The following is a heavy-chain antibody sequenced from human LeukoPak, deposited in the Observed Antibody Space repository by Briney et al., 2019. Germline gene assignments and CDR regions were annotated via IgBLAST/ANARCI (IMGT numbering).Heavy chain of an antibody. J-gene: IGHJ4*01. CDR2: IYYSGST. Sequence: SETLSLTCTVPGGSISTTGYYWAWIRQPPGKGLEWIASIYYSGSTYYNSSLKSRVTISVDTSRNQFSLKLSSVTAADTALYYCASDKGYSNNYFDYWGQGTLVTVSS. CDR3: ASDKGYSNNYFDY. V-gene: IGHV4-39*01. CDR1: GGSISTTGYY. D-gene: IGHD6-13*01.